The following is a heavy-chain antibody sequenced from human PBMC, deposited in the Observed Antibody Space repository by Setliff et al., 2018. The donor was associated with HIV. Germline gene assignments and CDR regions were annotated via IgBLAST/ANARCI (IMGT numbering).Heavy chain of an antibody. CDR2: ISYDSRFI. D-gene: IGHD3-22*01. Sequence: PGGSLRLSCAASGFTFSNYNMNWVRQAPGKGLEWVSSISYDSRFIYHADSMKGRFTISRDNAKKLVYLQMNSLRAEDTAIYYCARDRASSGYYARFDHWGREPWSPSPQ. J-gene: IGHJ4*02. CDR1: GFTFSNYN. V-gene: IGHV3-21*01. CDR3: ARDRASSGYYARFDH.